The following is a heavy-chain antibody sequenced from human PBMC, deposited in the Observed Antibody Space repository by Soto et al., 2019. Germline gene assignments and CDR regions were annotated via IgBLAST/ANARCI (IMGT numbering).Heavy chain of an antibody. CDR1: GGSISSYY. Sequence: SETLSLTCTVSGGSISSYYWSWIRQPPGKGLEWIEYIYYSGSTNYNPSLKSRVTISVDTSKNQFSLKLSSVTAADTAVYYCARHPVLLWSLYYYGMDVWGQGTTVTVSS. CDR3: ARHPVLLWSLYYYGMDV. CDR2: IYYSGST. V-gene: IGHV4-59*08. D-gene: IGHD3-10*01. J-gene: IGHJ6*02.